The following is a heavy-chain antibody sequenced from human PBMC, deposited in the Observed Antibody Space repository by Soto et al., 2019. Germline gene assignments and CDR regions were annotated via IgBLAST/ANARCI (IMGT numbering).Heavy chain of an antibody. J-gene: IGHJ5*02. Sequence: GGSLRLSCAASGFTFSSYAMSWVRQAPGKGLEWVSAISGSGGSTYYADSVKGRFTISRDNSKSTLYLQMNSLRAEDTAVYYCAKDLVLWFGEPYNWFDPWGQGTLVTVSS. CDR3: AKDLVLWFGEPYNWFDP. CDR2: ISGSGGST. CDR1: GFTFSSYA. D-gene: IGHD3-10*01. V-gene: IGHV3-23*01.